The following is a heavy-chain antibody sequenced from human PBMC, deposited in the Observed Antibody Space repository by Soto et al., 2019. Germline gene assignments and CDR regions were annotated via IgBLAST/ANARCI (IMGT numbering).Heavy chain of an antibody. CDR2: IYPGDSDT. CDR3: ARLWGWELVGRGYYGMDV. Sequence: PGESLKISCKGSGYSFTSYWIGWVRQMPGKGLEWMGIIYPGDSDTRYSPSFQGQVTISADKSISTAYLQWSSLKASDTAMYYCARLWGWELVGRGYYGMDVWGQGTTVTVPS. D-gene: IGHD1-26*01. J-gene: IGHJ6*02. CDR1: GYSFTSYW. V-gene: IGHV5-51*01.